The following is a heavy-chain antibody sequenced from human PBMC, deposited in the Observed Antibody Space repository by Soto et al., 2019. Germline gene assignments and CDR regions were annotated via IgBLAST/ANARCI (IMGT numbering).Heavy chain of an antibody. D-gene: IGHD3-22*01. V-gene: IGHV1-69*01. CDR3: ARQFDSDSSGYFYAY. CDR2: IIPIFATA. CDR1: EGTFSRNT. Sequence: QVQLVQSGAEVKKPGSSVKVSCKASEGTFSRNTFSWVRQAPGQGLEWMGGIIPIFATANYAQKFQGRLSITADESTSTIYMDLRSLRSEDTAVYYCARQFDSDSSGYFYAYWGQGTLVTVSS. J-gene: IGHJ4*02.